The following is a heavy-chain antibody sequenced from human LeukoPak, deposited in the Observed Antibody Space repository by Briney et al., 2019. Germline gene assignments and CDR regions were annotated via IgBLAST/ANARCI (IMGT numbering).Heavy chain of an antibody. Sequence: PGGSLRIACAAAGFTLTNHGMTWVRQAPGKGLEWVAVISVSGTTTYYADSVKGRFTIPRDNSKNTLCLQMSRLRAEDPAIYYCAKVLPRGVVTAALDIWGQGTMATVSS. CDR3: AKVLPRGVVTAALDI. CDR1: GFTLTNHG. J-gene: IGHJ3*02. D-gene: IGHD3-10*01. V-gene: IGHV3-23*01. CDR2: ISVSGTTT.